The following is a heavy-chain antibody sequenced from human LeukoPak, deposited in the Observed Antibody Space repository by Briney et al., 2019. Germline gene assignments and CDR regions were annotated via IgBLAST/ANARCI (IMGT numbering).Heavy chain of an antibody. J-gene: IGHJ4*02. D-gene: IGHD5-18*01. CDR2: ISYNGGST. Sequence: GGSLRLSCAASGFTFSNYAMHWVRQAPGKGLEYVSAISYNGGSTYYANSVKGRFTISRDNSKNTLYLQMGSLIAEDMAVYYCVKVDTWGQGTLVTVSS. V-gene: IGHV3-64*01. CDR3: VKVDT. CDR1: GFTFSNYA.